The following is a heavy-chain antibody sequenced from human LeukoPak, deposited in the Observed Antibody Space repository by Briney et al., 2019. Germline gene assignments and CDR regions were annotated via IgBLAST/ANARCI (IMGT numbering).Heavy chain of an antibody. D-gene: IGHD1-26*01. CDR1: GFTFSNYA. V-gene: IGHV3-23*01. J-gene: IGHJ4*02. CDR3: AKRGAEVGQTVAPGDY. CDR2: INDSGGNT. Sequence: PGGSLRLSCADSGFTFSNYAMSWVRQDPGKGLEGASAINDSGGNTYYADSVKGRFTSSRDNSKNTLYLQMSSLRAEDTGVYYCAKRGAEVGQTVAPGDYWGQGTLVTVSS.